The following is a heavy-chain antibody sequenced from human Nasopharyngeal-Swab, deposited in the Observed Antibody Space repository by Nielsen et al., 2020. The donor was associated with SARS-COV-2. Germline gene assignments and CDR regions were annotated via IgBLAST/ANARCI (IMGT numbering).Heavy chain of an antibody. CDR1: GFIFSSYA. Sequence: GESLKISCAASGFIFSSYAMHWVRQAPGKGLEWVAVISYDGSNKYYADSVKGRFTISRDNSKNTLYLQMNSLRAEDTAVYYCARGTGLENWFDPWGQGTLVTVSS. D-gene: IGHD7-27*01. CDR2: ISYDGSNK. V-gene: IGHV3-30-3*01. CDR3: ARGTGLENWFDP. J-gene: IGHJ5*02.